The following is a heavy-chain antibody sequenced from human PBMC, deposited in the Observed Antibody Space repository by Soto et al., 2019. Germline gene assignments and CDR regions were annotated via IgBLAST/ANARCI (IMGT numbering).Heavy chain of an antibody. D-gene: IGHD3-22*01. CDR3: ARDRTMIVAGDIRAFYP. CDR1: GYTFTSYA. Sequence: ASVKVSCKSSGYTFTSYAMHWVRQAPGXRLEWMGWINAGNGNTKYSQKFQGRVTITRDTSASTAYMELSSLRSEDTAVYYCARDRTMIVAGDIRAFYPWGQGDLVTVYS. J-gene: IGHJ5*02. CDR2: INAGNGNT. V-gene: IGHV1-3*01.